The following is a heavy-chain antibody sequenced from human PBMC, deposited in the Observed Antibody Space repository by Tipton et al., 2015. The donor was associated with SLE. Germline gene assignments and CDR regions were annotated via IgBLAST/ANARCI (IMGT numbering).Heavy chain of an antibody. CDR2: IYYSGST. CDR3: ARTWVVVPALFDP. D-gene: IGHD2-2*01. V-gene: IGHV4-39*07. CDR1: GGSISSSSYY. Sequence: TLSLTCTVSGGSISSSSYYWGWIRQPPGKGLEWIGSIYYSGSTYYNPSLKSRVTISVDTSKNQFSLKLSSVTAADTAVYYCARTWVVVPALFDPWGQGTLVTVSS. J-gene: IGHJ5*02.